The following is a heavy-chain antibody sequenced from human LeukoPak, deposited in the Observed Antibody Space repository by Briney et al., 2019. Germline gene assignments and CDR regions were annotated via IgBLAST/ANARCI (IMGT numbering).Heavy chain of an antibody. CDR3: ARERGYYYDSSGYFDY. D-gene: IGHD3-22*01. Sequence: GGSLRLSCAASGFTVSSNYMSWVRQAPGKGLEWVSVIYSGGSTYYADSVKGRFTISRDNSKNTLYLQMKSLRAEDTAVYYCARERGYYYDSSGYFDYWGQGTLVTVSS. CDR1: GFTVSSNY. CDR2: IYSGGST. J-gene: IGHJ4*02. V-gene: IGHV3-66*02.